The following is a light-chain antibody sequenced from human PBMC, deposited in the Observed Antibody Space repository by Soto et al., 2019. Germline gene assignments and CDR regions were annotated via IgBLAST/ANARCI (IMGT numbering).Light chain of an antibody. CDR2: GAS. J-gene: IGKJ2*01. V-gene: IGKV3-15*01. Sequence: EIVMTQSPATLSVSPGERATLSCRTSQSVSSNLAWYQQNPGRAPRLLIYGASTRATGIPARFSGSGSGPEFTLTISSLQSEDFAVYYCQQYNNWPYTFGQGTKLEIK. CDR3: QQYNNWPYT. CDR1: QSVSSN.